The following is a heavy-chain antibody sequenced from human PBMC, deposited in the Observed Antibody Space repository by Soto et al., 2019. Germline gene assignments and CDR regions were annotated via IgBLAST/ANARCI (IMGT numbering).Heavy chain of an antibody. V-gene: IGHV4-39*01. CDR2: IYYSGST. CDR1: GGSISSSSYY. D-gene: IGHD5-18*01. Sequence: SETLSLTCTVSGGSISSSSYYWGWIRQPPGKGLEWIGSIYYSGSTYYNPSLKSRVTISGDTSKNQFSLKLSSVTAADTAVYYCARQALGYSYYYYYYGMDVWGQGTTVTVSS. CDR3: ARQALGYSYYYYYYGMDV. J-gene: IGHJ6*02.